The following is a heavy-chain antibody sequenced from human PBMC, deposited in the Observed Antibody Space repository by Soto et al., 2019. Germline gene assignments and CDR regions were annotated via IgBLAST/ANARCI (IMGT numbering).Heavy chain of an antibody. D-gene: IGHD3-3*01. V-gene: IGHV4-30-2*01. J-gene: IGHJ6*02. Sequence: SETLSLTCAVSGASISTEGYTWSWIRQPPGKGLEWIGYIYPSGASNYNPSLRSRVTISLDASRNRFSLSVGSVTAADTAVYYCARATFGAVLHLEVWGQGTTVTSP. CDR3: ARATFGAVLHLEV. CDR2: IYPSGAS. CDR1: GASISTEGYT.